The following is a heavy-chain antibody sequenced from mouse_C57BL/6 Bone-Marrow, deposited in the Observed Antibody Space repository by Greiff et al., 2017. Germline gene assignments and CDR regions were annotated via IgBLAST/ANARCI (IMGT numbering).Heavy chain of an antibody. J-gene: IGHJ3*01. V-gene: IGHV14-4*01. CDR1: GFTFNDDY. CDR3: TIYYYGSWLAY. D-gene: IGHD1-1*01. CDR2: IDPENGDT. Sequence: EVQLQESGAELVRPGASVTLSCTASGFTFNDDYMHWVKQRPEQGLEWIGWIDPENGDTEYDSKFQGKATITADTSSNTAYLQLSSLTSEATAVYYCTIYYYGSWLAYWGEGTLVTVSA.